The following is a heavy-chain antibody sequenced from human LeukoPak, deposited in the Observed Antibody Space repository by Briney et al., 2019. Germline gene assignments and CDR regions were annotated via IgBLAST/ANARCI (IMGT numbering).Heavy chain of an antibody. J-gene: IGHJ5*02. V-gene: IGHV4-34*01. CDR3: ARQYSSGWYGWFDP. D-gene: IGHD6-19*01. Sequence: PGGSLRLSCAASGFTFSSYEMNWVRQPPGKGLEWIGEINHSGSTNYNPSLKSRVTISVDTSKNQFSLKLSSVTAADTAVYYCARQYSSGWYGWFDPWGQGTLVTVSS. CDR2: INHSGST. CDR1: GFTFSSYE.